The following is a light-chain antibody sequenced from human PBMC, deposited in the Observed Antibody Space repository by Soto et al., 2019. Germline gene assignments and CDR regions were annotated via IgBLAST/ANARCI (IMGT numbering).Light chain of an antibody. CDR3: QPARRFPIT. J-gene: IGKJ5*01. V-gene: IGKV1-12*01. CDR1: QDISNW. CDR2: AAS. Sequence: DIQMTQSPSSVSASVGDRVTISCRASQDISNWLAWYQQKPGEAPKFLIYAASNLQSGVPSKFSVSGSGTDFTLTISSLQPEDCAVYYCQPARRFPITFGHGTRLEIK.